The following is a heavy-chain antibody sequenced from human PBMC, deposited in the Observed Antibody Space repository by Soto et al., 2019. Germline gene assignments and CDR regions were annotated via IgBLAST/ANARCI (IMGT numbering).Heavy chain of an antibody. J-gene: IGHJ3*02. CDR2: IIPIFGTA. CDR1: GGTFSSYA. V-gene: IGHV1-69*06. CDR3: ARGVVYYYDSSGYYSGAFDI. D-gene: IGHD3-22*01. Sequence: RASVKVSCKASGGTFSSYAISWVRQAPGQGLEWMGGIIPIFGTANYAQKFQGRVTITADKSTSTAYMELSSLRSEDTAVYYCARGVVYYYDSSGYYSGAFDIWGQGTMVTVSS.